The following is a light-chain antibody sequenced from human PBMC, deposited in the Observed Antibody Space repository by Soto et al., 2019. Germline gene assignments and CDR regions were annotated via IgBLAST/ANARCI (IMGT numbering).Light chain of an antibody. Sequence: DIVMTQSPDSLAVSLGERATINCKSSQNVLYKSNNENYLAWYQQKPGQPPKLLIYWASTRKSAVPDRFSGSGSGTDFTLTISSLQAEDVAFYYCQQYYNTPPYTFGQGTKLEI. CDR1: QNVLYKSNNENY. J-gene: IGKJ2*01. CDR3: QQYYNTPPYT. V-gene: IGKV4-1*01. CDR2: WAS.